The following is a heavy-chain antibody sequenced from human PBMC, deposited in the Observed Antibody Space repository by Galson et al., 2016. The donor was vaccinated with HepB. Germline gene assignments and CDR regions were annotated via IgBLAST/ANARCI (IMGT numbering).Heavy chain of an antibody. J-gene: IGHJ4*02. Sequence: SLRLSCAASGFTFDDYSMHWVRQAPGKGLEWVSFITWDGGETYYADSVNGRFTISRDKIKNSLNLESNILRIEDTAWYYCALATAVAYDYWGQGTLVTVSS. CDR3: ALATAVAYDY. D-gene: IGHD6-19*01. V-gene: IGHV3-43*01. CDR2: ITWDGGET. CDR1: GFTFDDYS.